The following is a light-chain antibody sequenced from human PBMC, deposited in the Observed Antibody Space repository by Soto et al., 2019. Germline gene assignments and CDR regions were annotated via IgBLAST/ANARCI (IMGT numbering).Light chain of an antibody. Sequence: QSVLNQPPSASGTPGQRVTISCSGSSSNIGSNTVNWYQQFPGTAPKLLIYSNFQRPSGVPDRFSGSKSGTSASRAISGLQSDDEADFYCAAWDDSLNGYVFGTGTKLTVL. J-gene: IGLJ1*01. V-gene: IGLV1-44*01. CDR3: AAWDDSLNGYV. CDR1: SSNIGSNT. CDR2: SNF.